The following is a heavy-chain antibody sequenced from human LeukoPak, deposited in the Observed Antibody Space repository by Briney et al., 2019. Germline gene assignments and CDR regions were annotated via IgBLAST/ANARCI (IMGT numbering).Heavy chain of an antibody. CDR3: ARDKPGIAAPDV. D-gene: IGHD6-13*01. J-gene: IGHJ6*04. CDR2: IVTGTGK. V-gene: IGHV3-21*01. CDR1: GITLDTYT. Sequence: GGSLRLSCAASGITLDTYTINWVRQAPGKGLEWVLSIVTGTGKHYGDSVKGRFTISIDNAKNSLYLQMNSVRAEDTGVYYCARDKPGIAAPDVWGKGTTVTVSS.